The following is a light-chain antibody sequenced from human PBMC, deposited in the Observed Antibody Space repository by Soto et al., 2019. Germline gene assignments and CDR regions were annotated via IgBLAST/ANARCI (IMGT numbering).Light chain of an antibody. CDR3: QQYGSSPIT. CDR1: QSVSSSY. CDR2: GAS. J-gene: IGKJ5*01. Sequence: EIVLTQSPGTLSLSPGERATLSCRPSQSVSSSYLAWYQQKPGQAPRLLIHGASGRATGIPDRISGSGSGTDFTLTISRLEPEDFAVYYCQQYGSSPITFGQGTRLEIK. V-gene: IGKV3-20*01.